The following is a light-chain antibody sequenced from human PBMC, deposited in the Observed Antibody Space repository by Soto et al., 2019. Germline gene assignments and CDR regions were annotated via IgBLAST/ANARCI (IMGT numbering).Light chain of an antibody. Sequence: EIVLTQSPVTLSLSPGERATLSCRASQSVGSSLAWYQQKAGQAPRLLIYDASNRATGIPARFSGSGSGTDFTLTISSLEPEDFAVYYCQQRGNSWTFGQGTKVEIK. CDR2: DAS. V-gene: IGKV3-11*01. CDR1: QSVGSS. CDR3: QQRGNSWT. J-gene: IGKJ1*01.